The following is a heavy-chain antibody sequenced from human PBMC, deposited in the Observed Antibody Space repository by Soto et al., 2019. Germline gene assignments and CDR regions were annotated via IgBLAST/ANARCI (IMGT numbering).Heavy chain of an antibody. D-gene: IGHD6-6*01. Sequence: SETLSLTCTVSGGSISSGDYYWSWIRQPPGKGLEWIGYIYYSGSTYYNPSLKSRVTISVDTSKNQFSLKLSSVTAADTAVYYCARVTGAAPYIPNLWETPVRALAFDYWGQGTLVTVSS. CDR2: IYYSGST. CDR1: GGSISSGDYY. V-gene: IGHV4-30-4*01. CDR3: ARVTGAAPYIPNLWETPVRALAFDY. J-gene: IGHJ4*02.